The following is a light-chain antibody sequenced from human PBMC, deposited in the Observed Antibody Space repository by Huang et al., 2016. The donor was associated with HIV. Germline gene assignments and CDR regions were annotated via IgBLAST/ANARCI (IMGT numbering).Light chain of an antibody. J-gene: IGKJ3*01. CDR2: GAS. Sequence: DIQMTQSPSSLSASVGDRVTITCRATQSVTKYLNWYQQKQGKAPKLLIYGASSLQTGVPSRVSGSGSGTDFTLTISSLQPEDFATYYCQQSSSPPPTFGPGTKVDIK. CDR1: QSVTKY. V-gene: IGKV1-39*01. CDR3: QQSSSPPPT.